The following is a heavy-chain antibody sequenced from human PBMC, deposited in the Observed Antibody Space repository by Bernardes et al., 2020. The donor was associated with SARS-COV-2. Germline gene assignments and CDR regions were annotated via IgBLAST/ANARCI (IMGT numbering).Heavy chain of an antibody. CDR1: GFTFSSYA. Sequence: GSLRLSCAASGFTFSSYAMHWVRQAPGKGLEWVAVISYDGSNKYYADSVKGRFTISRDNSKNTLYLQMNSLRAEDTAVYYCWGWLLPSDAFDIWGQGTMVTVSS. CDR2: ISYDGSNK. V-gene: IGHV3-30-3*01. J-gene: IGHJ3*02. D-gene: IGHD3-22*01. CDR3: WGWLLPSDAFDI.